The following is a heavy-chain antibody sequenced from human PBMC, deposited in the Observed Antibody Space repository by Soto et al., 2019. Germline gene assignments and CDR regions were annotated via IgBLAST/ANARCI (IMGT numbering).Heavy chain of an antibody. CDR3: AREGVYSGWFDP. D-gene: IGHD2-21*01. J-gene: IGHJ5*02. CDR2: IHYSGSI. V-gene: IGHV4-59*12. Sequence: PSETLSLTCTVSGGSINNYYWSWIRQSPGKGLEWIGYIHYSGSISYNPSLKSRVTISVDTFNRQFSLNMISVTAADTAVYYCAREGVYSGWFDPWGQGALVTVSS. CDR1: GGSINNYY.